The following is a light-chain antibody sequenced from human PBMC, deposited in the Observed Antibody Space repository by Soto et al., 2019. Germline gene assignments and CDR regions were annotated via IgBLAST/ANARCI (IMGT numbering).Light chain of an antibody. Sequence: EIVMTQSPATLSVSPGERATLSCRASKSVNSNLAWYQKRPGQPPRLLIYDAFTRATGTPGRFSGNGSGTEFTLTIDSLQSEDFAVYYCLQYNKWPPFTFGPGTKVDIK. CDR3: LQYNKWPPFT. V-gene: IGKV3-15*01. CDR1: KSVNSN. CDR2: DAF. J-gene: IGKJ3*01.